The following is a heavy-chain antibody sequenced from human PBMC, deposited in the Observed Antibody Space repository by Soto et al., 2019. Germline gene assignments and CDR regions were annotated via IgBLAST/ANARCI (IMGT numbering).Heavy chain of an antibody. CDR2: INPSDGST. J-gene: IGHJ4*02. CDR3: ASNSYGYTFYDY. V-gene: IGHV1-46*01. D-gene: IGHD5-18*01. Sequence: ASVKVSCKASGYTFTSNYMHCVRQAPGQGLEWMGIINPSDGSTSYAQKFQGRVTISVDRSKNQFSLKLSSVTAADTAVYYCASNSYGYTFYDYWGQGTLVTVSS. CDR1: GYTFTSNY.